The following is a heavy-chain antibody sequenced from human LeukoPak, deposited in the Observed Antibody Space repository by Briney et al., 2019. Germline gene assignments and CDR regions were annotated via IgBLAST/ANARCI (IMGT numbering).Heavy chain of an antibody. CDR3: ARGSPSDNGLKNWFDP. Sequence: KPSETLSLTCAVYGGSFSGYYWSWIRQPPGEGLEWIGEINHSGSTNYNPSLKSRVTISVDTSKNQFSLKLSSVTAADTAVYYCARGSPSDNGLKNWFDPWGQGTLVTVSS. D-gene: IGHD1-1*01. J-gene: IGHJ5*02. V-gene: IGHV4-34*01. CDR1: GGSFSGYY. CDR2: INHSGST.